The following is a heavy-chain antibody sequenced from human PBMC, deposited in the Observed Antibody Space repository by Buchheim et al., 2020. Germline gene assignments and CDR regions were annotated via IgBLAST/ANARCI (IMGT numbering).Heavy chain of an antibody. D-gene: IGHD3-10*01. CDR1: GGSITSDSHY. V-gene: IGHV4-39*01. CDR2: IYYSSGST. Sequence: QLQLQESGPRLVKPSETLSLTCTVSGGSITSDSHYWGWIRQPPGKGLEWIASIYYSSGSTYYNPSLKSRVTISVYTSKNQFSLKLTSLTAADTAVYYCGSTLRGWFGVGDYWGQGAL. J-gene: IGHJ4*02. CDR3: GSTLRGWFGVGDY.